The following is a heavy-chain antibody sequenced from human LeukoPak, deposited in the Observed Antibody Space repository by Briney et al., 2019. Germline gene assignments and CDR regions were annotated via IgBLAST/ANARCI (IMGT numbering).Heavy chain of an antibody. J-gene: IGHJ3*02. CDR2: ISSSSSYI. D-gene: IGHD3-22*01. Sequence: GGSLRLSCAASGFTFSSYSMNWVRQAPEKGLEWVSSISSSSSYIYYADSVKGRFTISRDNAKNSLYLQMNSLRAEDTAVYYCARDYYDSSGYYVPSDAFDIWGQGTMVTVSS. CDR1: GFTFSSYS. CDR3: ARDYYDSSGYYVPSDAFDI. V-gene: IGHV3-21*01.